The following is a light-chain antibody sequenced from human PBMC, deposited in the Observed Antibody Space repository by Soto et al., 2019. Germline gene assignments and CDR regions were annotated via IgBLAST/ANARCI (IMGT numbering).Light chain of an antibody. J-gene: IGKJ1*01. CDR3: HQRQSWPRT. V-gene: IGKV3-11*01. Sequence: EVVLTQSPATLSLSPGERAILSCRASLSVNNYLAWYQQKPGQAPRLLIYDASNRATGVPPRFSGSGSGTDFTLAISSLEPEDSAVYYCHQRQSWPRTFGQGTKVDIK. CDR1: LSVNNY. CDR2: DAS.